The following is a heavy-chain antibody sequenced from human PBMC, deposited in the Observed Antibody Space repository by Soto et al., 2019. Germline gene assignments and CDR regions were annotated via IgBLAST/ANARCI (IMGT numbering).Heavy chain of an antibody. CDR1: GGSLTSYP. CDR3: AGGWGLVS. V-gene: IGHV1-69*01. Sequence: QMEQSGAEVRKPGSSVKVSCKPSGGSLTSYPMAWVRQAPGQGFEWMGGIIPIHGTTEYAQKFQGRVNINADESTTRATLELTGLTSEYTAVYYCAGGWGLVSWGQGTLVTVSS. J-gene: IGHJ4*02. D-gene: IGHD3-16*01. CDR2: IIPIHGTT.